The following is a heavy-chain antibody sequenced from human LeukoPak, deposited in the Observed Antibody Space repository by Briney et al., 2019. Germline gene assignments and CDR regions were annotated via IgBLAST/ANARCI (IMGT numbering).Heavy chain of an antibody. J-gene: IGHJ4*02. D-gene: IGHD3-10*01. Sequence: PSETLSLTCTVSGGSISSGGYYWSWIRQPPGKGLEWIGSIYHSGSTFYNPSLKSRVTISVDPSKNQFSLKLNSVIVADTAVYYCARLGRFGDLFTFDYWGQGTLVTVSS. V-gene: IGHV4-30-2*03. CDR2: IYHSGST. CDR3: ARLGRFGDLFTFDY. CDR1: GGSISSGGYY.